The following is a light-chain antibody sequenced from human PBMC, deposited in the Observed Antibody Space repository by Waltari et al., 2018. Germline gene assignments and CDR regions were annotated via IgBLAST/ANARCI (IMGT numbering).Light chain of an antibody. V-gene: IGKV1-5*03. CDR1: QSISTW. Sequence: DIQMTQSPSTLSASVGERVPFTCRASQSISTWLAWYQQKPGEASKLLIYKASRLGSEVPLRFCGSGSGTEFTLTISSLQPDDFATYDGQQFDTYPWTFGHGTKIDIK. J-gene: IGKJ1*01. CDR3: QQFDTYPWT. CDR2: KAS.